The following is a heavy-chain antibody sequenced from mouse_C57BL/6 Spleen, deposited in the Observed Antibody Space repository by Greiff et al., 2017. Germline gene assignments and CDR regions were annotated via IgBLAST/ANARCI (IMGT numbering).Heavy chain of an antibody. V-gene: IGHV5-17*01. CDR1: GFTFSDYG. Sequence: EVKVVESGGGLVKPGGSLKLSCAASGFTFSDYGMHWVRQAPEKGLEWVAYISSGSSTIYYADTVKGRFTISRDNAKNTLCLQMTSLRSEDTAMYYCARDYYGSGAYWGQGTLVTVSA. CDR3: ARDYYGSGAY. J-gene: IGHJ3*01. D-gene: IGHD1-1*01. CDR2: ISSGSSTI.